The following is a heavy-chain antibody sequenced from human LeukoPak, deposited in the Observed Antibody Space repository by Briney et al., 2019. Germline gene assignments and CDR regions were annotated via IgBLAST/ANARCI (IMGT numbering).Heavy chain of an antibody. Sequence: GASVKVSCKASGYTFTSYDINWVRQATGQGLEWMGWMNPNSGNTGYAQKFQGRVTMTRNTSISTAYMELSSLRSEDTAVYYCARAPHCGGGCYSENWFDPWGQGTLVTVSS. CDR1: GYTFTSYD. J-gene: IGHJ5*02. CDR2: MNPNSGNT. V-gene: IGHV1-8*01. D-gene: IGHD2-21*02. CDR3: ARAPHCGGGCYSENWFDP.